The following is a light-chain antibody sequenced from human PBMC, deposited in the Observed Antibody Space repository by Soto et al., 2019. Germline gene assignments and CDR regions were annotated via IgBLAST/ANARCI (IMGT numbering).Light chain of an antibody. J-gene: IGLJ2*01. CDR1: SSDVENYNL. CDR3: CSYASGDTFE. Sequence: QSALTQPASVSGSPGQSITISCTGTSSDVENYNLVSWCQHHPGKAPKLMIYEGTKRPSGVSNRFSGSKSGNTASLTISGLQTEDEAGYYCCSYASGDTFEFGGGTQLTVL. V-gene: IGLV2-23*03. CDR2: EGT.